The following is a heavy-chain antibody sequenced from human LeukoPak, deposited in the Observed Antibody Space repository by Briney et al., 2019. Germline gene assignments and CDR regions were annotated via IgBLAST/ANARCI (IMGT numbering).Heavy chain of an antibody. Sequence: SQTLSLTCAISGDSVSRNTAGWSWIRQSPSRGLEWLGRTYYRSKWSNDYAGFVKSRITINPDTSKNQFSLQLNSVTPEDTGVYYCARGGSGTPPGFHHWGQGTLVTVSS. CDR3: ARGGSGTPPGFHH. CDR1: GDSVSRNTAG. V-gene: IGHV6-1*01. CDR2: TYYRSKWSN. D-gene: IGHD3-10*01. J-gene: IGHJ1*01.